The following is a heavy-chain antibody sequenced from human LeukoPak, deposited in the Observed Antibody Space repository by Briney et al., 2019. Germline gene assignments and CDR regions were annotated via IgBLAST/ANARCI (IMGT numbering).Heavy chain of an antibody. V-gene: IGHV3-23*01. CDR2: ISASGGTT. Sequence: GGSLRLSCAASGFAFSSYALSWVRQAPGKGLEWVSVISASGGTTYYADSVKGRFTISRDTSKDTVYLQMHSLRAEDTAVYYCAKGDVLPSYPTFDYWGQGTLVTVSS. CDR3: AKGDVLPSYPTFDY. CDR1: GFAFSSYA. D-gene: IGHD3-9*01. J-gene: IGHJ4*02.